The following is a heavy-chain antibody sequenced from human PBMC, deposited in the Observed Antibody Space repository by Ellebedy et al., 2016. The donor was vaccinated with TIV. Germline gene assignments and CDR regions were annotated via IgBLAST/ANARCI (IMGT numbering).Heavy chain of an antibody. V-gene: IGHV4-34*01. J-gene: IGHJ4*02. D-gene: IGHD1-26*01. CDR1: GFTFSSYS. CDR2: INHSGST. Sequence: ESLKISCAASGFTFSSYSMNWVRQPPGKGLEWIGEINHSGSTNYNPSLKSRVTISVDTSKNQFSLKLSSVTAADTAVYYCARDWVGVADYWGQGTLVTVSS. CDR3: ARDWVGVADY.